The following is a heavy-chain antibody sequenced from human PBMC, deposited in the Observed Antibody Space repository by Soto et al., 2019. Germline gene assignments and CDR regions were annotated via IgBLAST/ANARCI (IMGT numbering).Heavy chain of an antibody. J-gene: IGHJ4*02. CDR2: ICCYGGST. D-gene: IGHD1-7*01. CDR3: ARVSSMFDPLTGTTLGPADY. Sequence: HPGGSLRLSCAASGFTFSSYAMHWVRQAPGKGLEYFSAICCYGGSTYYAYFVKCRFTISRDNSKNTLYFQLGSLRAEDMAVYYCARVSSMFDPLTGTTLGPADYWGQGTLVTVSS. V-gene: IGHV3-64*01. CDR1: GFTFSSYA.